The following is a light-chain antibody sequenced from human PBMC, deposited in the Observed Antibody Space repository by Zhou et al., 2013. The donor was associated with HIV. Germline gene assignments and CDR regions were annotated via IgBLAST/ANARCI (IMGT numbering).Light chain of an antibody. V-gene: IGKV3-20*01. CDR3: QQYANSPQT. Sequence: EIVLTQSPATLSLSPGERATLSCRASQSVSGYLAWYQQKPGQAPRLLIYGASTRATGIPDRFTGSGSGTDFTLTFTTLGPEDFAVYYCQQYANSPQTFGQGTKVEIK. CDR1: QSVSGY. J-gene: IGKJ2*01. CDR2: GAS.